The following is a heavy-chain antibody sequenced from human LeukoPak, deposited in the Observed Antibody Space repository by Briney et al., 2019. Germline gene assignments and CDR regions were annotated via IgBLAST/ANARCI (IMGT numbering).Heavy chain of an antibody. CDR3: VNAAAGD. CDR1: GFTFSSYA. CDR2: ISSNGGST. Sequence: GGSLRLSCSASGFTFSSYAMHWVRQAPGKGPEYVSAISSNGGSTYYADSVKGRFTISRDNSKNTLYLQMSSLRAEDTAVYYCVNAAAGDWGQGTLVTVSS. V-gene: IGHV3-64D*06. J-gene: IGHJ4*02. D-gene: IGHD6-13*01.